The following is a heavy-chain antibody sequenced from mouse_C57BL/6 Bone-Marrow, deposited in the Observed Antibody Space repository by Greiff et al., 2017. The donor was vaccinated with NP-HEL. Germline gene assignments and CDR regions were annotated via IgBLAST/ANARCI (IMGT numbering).Heavy chain of an antibody. D-gene: IGHD2-4*01. CDR2: ISTYYGDA. J-gene: IGHJ4*01. V-gene: IGHV1-67*01. CDR1: GYPFTDYA. CDR3: ARSWGLRRDAMDY. Sequence: VQLQESGPELVRPGVSVKISCKGSGYPFTDYAMHWVNQSHAKSLEWIGVISTYYGDASYNQKFKDKATMTVDKSSSTAYMELARLTSEDSAVYYCARSWGLRRDAMDYWGQGTSVTVSS.